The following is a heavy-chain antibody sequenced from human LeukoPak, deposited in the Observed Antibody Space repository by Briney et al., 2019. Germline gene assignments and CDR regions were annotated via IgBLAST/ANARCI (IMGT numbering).Heavy chain of an antibody. CDR2: INHSGST. J-gene: IGHJ4*02. V-gene: IGHV4-34*01. CDR1: GGSFSGYY. CDR3: ARGYYDSSGYYYRVQNYFDH. D-gene: IGHD3-22*01. Sequence: SETLSLTCAVYGGSFSGYYWSWIRQPPGKGLEWIGEINHSGSTNYNPSLKSRVTISVDTSKNQFSLKLSSVTAADTAVYYCARGYYDSSGYYYRVQNYFDHWGQGALVTVSS.